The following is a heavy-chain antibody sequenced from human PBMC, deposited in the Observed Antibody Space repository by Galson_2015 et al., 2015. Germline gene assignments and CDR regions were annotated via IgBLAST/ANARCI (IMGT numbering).Heavy chain of an antibody. J-gene: IGHJ2*01. V-gene: IGHV3-23*01. D-gene: IGHD4-23*01. CDR3: AKQGHGGNSAWYLHL. Sequence: SLRLSCAASGFTFSTYAMSWVRQAPGKGLEWVSTISDHGGNTNYAASVKGRFSISRDNSKNTLYLQMNSLRAEDTALYYCAKQGHGGNSAWYLHLWGRGTLVTVSS. CDR2: ISDHGGNT. CDR1: GFTFSTYA.